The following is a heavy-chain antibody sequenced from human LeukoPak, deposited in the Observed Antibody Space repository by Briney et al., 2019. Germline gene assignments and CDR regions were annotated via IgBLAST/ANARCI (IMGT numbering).Heavy chain of an antibody. D-gene: IGHD2-2*01. V-gene: IGHV4-30-2*01. J-gene: IGHJ4*02. CDR2: IYHSGST. CDR3: ASLVHYCSSTSCFYYFDY. Sequence: PSETLSLTCTVSGGSISSGGNYWSWIRQPPGKGLEWIGYIYHSGSTYYNPSLKSRVTISVDRSKNQFSLKLSSVTAADTAVYYCASLVHYCSSTSCFYYFDYWGQGTLVTVSS. CDR1: GGSISSGGNY.